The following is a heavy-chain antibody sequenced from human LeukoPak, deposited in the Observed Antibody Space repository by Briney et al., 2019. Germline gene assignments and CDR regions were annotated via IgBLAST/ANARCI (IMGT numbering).Heavy chain of an antibody. D-gene: IGHD6-19*01. V-gene: IGHV3-30-3*01. J-gene: IGHJ4*02. CDR1: GFTFSSYN. CDR3: ARELWTYSSGWYGYFDY. Sequence: GGSLRLSCAASGFTFSSYNMNWVRQAPGKGLEWVAVISYDGGNKYYADSVKGRFTISRDNSKNTLYLRMNSLRAEDTAVYYCARELWTYSSGWYGYFDYWGQGTLVTVAS. CDR2: ISYDGGNK.